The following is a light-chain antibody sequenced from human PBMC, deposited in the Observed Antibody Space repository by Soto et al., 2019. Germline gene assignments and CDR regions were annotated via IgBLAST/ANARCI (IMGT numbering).Light chain of an antibody. J-gene: IGLJ2*01. CDR1: SSNIASNT. V-gene: IGLV1-44*01. Sequence: QSLLTQPPSASGTPGQRVTISCSGSSSNIASNTVNWYQQLPGTAPKLLIYNNNHRPSGVLDRFSGSKSGTSASLAISGLQSEDEADYYCAAWDDSLNGPLFGGGTKVTVL. CDR2: NNN. CDR3: AAWDDSLNGPL.